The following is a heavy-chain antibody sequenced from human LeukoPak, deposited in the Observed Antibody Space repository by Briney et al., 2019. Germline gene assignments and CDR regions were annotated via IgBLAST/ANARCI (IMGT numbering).Heavy chain of an antibody. J-gene: IGHJ4*02. Sequence: PGSSLRLSCAASGFTFSSYAMHWVRQAPGKGLEWVAVISYDGSNKYYADSVKGRFTISRDNSKNTLYLQMNSLRAEDTAVYYCASAEWIQLWLRFDYWGQGTLVTVSS. V-gene: IGHV3-30-3*01. CDR3: ASAEWIQLWLRFDY. CDR2: ISYDGSNK. CDR1: GFTFSSYA. D-gene: IGHD5-18*01.